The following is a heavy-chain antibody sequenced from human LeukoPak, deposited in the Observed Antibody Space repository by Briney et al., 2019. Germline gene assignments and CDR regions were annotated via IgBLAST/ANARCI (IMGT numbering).Heavy chain of an antibody. Sequence: SVTVSCKASGGTFSSYAISWVRQAPGQGLEWMGGIIPIFGTANYAQKFQGRVTITADESTSTAYMELSSLRSEDTAVYYCARVMGIPIAAAGTGVFDYWGQGTLVTVSS. D-gene: IGHD6-13*01. CDR1: GGTFSSYA. V-gene: IGHV1-69*13. J-gene: IGHJ4*02. CDR3: ARVMGIPIAAAGTGVFDY. CDR2: IIPIFGTA.